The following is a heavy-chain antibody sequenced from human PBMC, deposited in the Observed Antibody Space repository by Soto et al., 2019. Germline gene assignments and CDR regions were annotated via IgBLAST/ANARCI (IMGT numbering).Heavy chain of an antibody. Sequence: QVQLAQSGAEVKKPGASVKVSCKASGYTFTSYGITWVRQAPGQGLEWMAWINPYNGNTKYAEKFLGRVTVTTDTSTATAYMEVRSLTSDDTAVFYCARVGVGLAAPRVWPYWGQGTPVTGSS. J-gene: IGHJ4*02. V-gene: IGHV1-18*01. CDR3: ARVGVGLAAPRVWPY. D-gene: IGHD6-13*01. CDR2: INPYNGNT. CDR1: GYTFTSYG.